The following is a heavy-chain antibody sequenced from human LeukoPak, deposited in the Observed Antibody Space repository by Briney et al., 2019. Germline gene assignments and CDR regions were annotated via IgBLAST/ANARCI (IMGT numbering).Heavy chain of an antibody. CDR3: ARLRDGRWLLEY. Sequence: SETLSLTCAVYGGSFSGYYWSWIRQPPGKGLEWIGEINHSGSTNYNPSLKSRVTISVDTSKNQFSLRLSSVTAADTAVYYCARLRDGRWLLEYWGQGTLVTVS. V-gene: IGHV4-34*01. CDR2: INHSGST. D-gene: IGHD5-24*01. CDR1: GGSFSGYY. J-gene: IGHJ4*02.